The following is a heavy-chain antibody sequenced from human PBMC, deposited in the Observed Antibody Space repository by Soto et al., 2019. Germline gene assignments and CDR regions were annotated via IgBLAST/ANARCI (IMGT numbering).Heavy chain of an antibody. CDR1: GFTLSSYT. V-gene: IGHV3-30-3*01. CDR3: AREGSGYYDDAFDV. CDR2: ISYDGSNK. Sequence: VQLVESGGGLVQPGGSLRLSCAAFGFTLSSYTVHWVRQAPGKGLEWAAAISYDGSNKYHADSVKGRFTISRDNSENTVFLQMNSLRAEDTAVYHCAREGSGYYDDAFDVWGQGTMVTVSS. J-gene: IGHJ3*01. D-gene: IGHD3-22*01.